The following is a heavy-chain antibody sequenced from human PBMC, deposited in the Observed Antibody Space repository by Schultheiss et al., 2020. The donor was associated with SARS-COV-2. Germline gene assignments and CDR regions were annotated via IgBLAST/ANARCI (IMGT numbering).Heavy chain of an antibody. Sequence: GSLKISCAASGFTFSSYGMHWVRQAPGKGLEWVSAISGNGVATYYADSVKGRVTISRDNSKNTLYLQMNSLRAEDTAVYYCARTTTVTTFPLDYWGQGTLVTVSS. D-gene: IGHD4-11*01. CDR2: ISGNGVAT. CDR1: GFTFSSYG. V-gene: IGHV3-NL1*01. J-gene: IGHJ4*02. CDR3: ARTTTVTTFPLDY.